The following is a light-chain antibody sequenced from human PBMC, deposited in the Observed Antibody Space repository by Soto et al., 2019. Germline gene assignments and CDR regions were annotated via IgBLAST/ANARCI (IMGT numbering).Light chain of an antibody. Sequence: VMTQSPATLSVSPGETATLSCRASQSIRSYLAWYQHIPGQAPRLLIYAASTRATGIPARFSGSGSGTEFTLTISSLQSEDFAVYYCQQYQNWPPMYAFGQGTKLEI. CDR2: AAS. CDR3: QQYQNWPPMYA. CDR1: QSIRSY. J-gene: IGKJ2*01. V-gene: IGKV3-15*01.